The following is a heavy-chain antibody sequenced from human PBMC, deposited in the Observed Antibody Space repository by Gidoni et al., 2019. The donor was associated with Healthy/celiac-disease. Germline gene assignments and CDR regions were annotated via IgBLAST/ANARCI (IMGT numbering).Heavy chain of an antibody. D-gene: IGHD4-4*01. V-gene: IGHV4-34*01. J-gene: IGHJ2*01. CDR2: INHRGSP. CDR3: ARGGKKRWQYYWYFDL. Sequence: QVQLQQWGAGLLKPSETLSLTCAVYGGSVRGYYWSWIRQPPGKGLEWIGEINHRGSPNYNPSLKSRVTISVDTSKNQFSLKLSSVTAADTAVYYCARGGKKRWQYYWYFDLWGRGTLVTVSS. CDR1: GGSVRGYY.